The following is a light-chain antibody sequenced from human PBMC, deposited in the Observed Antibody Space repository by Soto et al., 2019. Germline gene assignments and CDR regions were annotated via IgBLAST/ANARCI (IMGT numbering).Light chain of an antibody. J-gene: IGKJ2*01. CDR1: QSISSH. CDR2: GAS. CDR3: QQSYGTSRT. Sequence: DIQMAQSPSSLSASIGDRVTITCRTSQSISSHLNWYQHKPGKAPKLLIFGASTLQFGVPSRFSGSGSGTDFTLTISGLHPEDFATYYCQQSYGTSRTFGHGTRLEVK. V-gene: IGKV1-39*01.